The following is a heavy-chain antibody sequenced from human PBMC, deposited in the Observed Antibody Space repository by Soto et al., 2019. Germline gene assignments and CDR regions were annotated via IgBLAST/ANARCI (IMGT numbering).Heavy chain of an antibody. CDR3: ARDPGNCSGGSCYSYDAFDI. V-gene: IGHV1-18*01. CDR2: ISAYNGNT. D-gene: IGHD2-15*01. CDR1: GYTFTSYG. Sequence: ASVKVSCKASGYTFTSYGISWVRQAPGQGLEWMGWISAYNGNTNYAKKLQGRVTMTTDTSTSTAYMELRSLRSDDTAVYYCARDPGNCSGGSCYSYDAFDIWGQGTMVTVSS. J-gene: IGHJ3*02.